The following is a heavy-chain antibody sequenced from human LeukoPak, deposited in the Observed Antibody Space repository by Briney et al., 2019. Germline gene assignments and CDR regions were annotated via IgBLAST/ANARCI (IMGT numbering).Heavy chain of an antibody. CDR1: GYTFTSYG. CDR2: ISAYNGNT. CDR3: ARLYDFWSGYGYYFDY. D-gene: IGHD3-3*01. V-gene: IGHV1-18*01. J-gene: IGHJ4*02. Sequence: ASVKVSCKASGYTFTSYGISWVRQAPGQGLEWMGWISAYNGNTNYAQKLQGRVTMTTDTSTSTAYMELRSLRSDDTAVYYCARLYDFWSGYGYYFDYRGQGTLVTVSS.